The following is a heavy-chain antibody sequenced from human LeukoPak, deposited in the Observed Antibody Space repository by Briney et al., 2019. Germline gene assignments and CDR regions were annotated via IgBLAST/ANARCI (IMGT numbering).Heavy chain of an antibody. CDR3: ARGHSMQRDAFDI. Sequence: ASVKVSCKASGYTFTSYDINWVRQATGQGLEWMGWMNPNSGNTGYAQKFQGRVTMTRNTSISTAYMELSSLRSEDTAVYCCARGHSMQRDAFDIWGQGTMVTVSS. CDR2: MNPNSGNT. D-gene: IGHD2/OR15-2a*01. V-gene: IGHV1-8*01. J-gene: IGHJ3*02. CDR1: GYTFTSYD.